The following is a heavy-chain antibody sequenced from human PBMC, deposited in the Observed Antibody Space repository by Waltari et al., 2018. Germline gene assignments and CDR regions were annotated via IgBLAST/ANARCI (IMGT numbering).Heavy chain of an antibody. Sequence: EVQLVESGGGLVQPGGSLKLSCAASGFTFSSHDMSWVRQTTGKGLAWVSLIGSPGDTNYPHSVKGRFTISRENGKNSVFLQMNSLRAGDTAVYYCARSISSLDYMDVWGKGTTVIVSS. CDR3: ARSISSLDYMDV. CDR1: GFTFSSHD. D-gene: IGHD6-6*01. V-gene: IGHV3-13*01. J-gene: IGHJ6*03. CDR2: IGSPGDT.